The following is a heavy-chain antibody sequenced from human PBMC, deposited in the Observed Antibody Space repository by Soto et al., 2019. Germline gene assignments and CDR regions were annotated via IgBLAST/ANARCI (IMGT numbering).Heavy chain of an antibody. CDR3: ASQFCSGANCYPYYFDP. Sequence: PGGSLRLSCAASGLTFNRYWMHWVRHAPGKGLVWVSHINTDGSNTNYADSVKGRFTISRDNAKSTLFLQMNSLRDEYTALYYCASQFCSGANCYPYYFDPWRQGIPVAASS. D-gene: IGHD2-15*01. CDR2: INTDGSNT. J-gene: IGHJ5*02. CDR1: GLTFNRYW. V-gene: IGHV3-74*01.